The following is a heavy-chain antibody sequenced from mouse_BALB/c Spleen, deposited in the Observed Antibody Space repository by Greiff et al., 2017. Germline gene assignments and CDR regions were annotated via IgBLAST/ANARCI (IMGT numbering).Heavy chain of an antibody. CDR2: ISYSGST. J-gene: IGHJ2*01. V-gene: IGHV3-2*02. CDR3: ARGGSFDY. Sequence: EVKLMESGPGLVKPSQSLSLTCTVTGYSITSDYAWNWIRQFPGNKLEWMGYISYSGSTSYNPSLKSRISITRDTSKNQFFLKLNSVTTEDTATYYCARGGSFDYWGQGTTLTVSS. CDR1: GYSITSDYA.